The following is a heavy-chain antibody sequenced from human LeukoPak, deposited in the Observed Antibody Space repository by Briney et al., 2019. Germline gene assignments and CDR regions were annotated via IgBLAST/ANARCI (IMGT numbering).Heavy chain of an antibody. CDR3: ASVRAYSGYDSSADAFDI. CDR2: ISSSSSYI. CDR1: GFTFNSYG. Sequence: KSGGSLRLSCAASGFTFNSYGMNWVRQAPGKGLEWVSSISSSSSYIYYADSVKGRFTISRDNAKNSLYLQMNSLRAEDTAVYYCASVRAYSGYDSSADAFDIWGQGTMVTVSS. J-gene: IGHJ3*02. D-gene: IGHD5-12*01. V-gene: IGHV3-21*01.